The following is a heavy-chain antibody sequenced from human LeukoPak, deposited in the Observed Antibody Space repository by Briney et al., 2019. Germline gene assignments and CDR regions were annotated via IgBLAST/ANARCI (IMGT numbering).Heavy chain of an antibody. CDR3: ARDLYCSSTSCYID. Sequence: PGGPLRLSCAASGFTFSSYAMHWVRQAPGKGLEYVSAISSNGGSTYYANSVKGRFTISRDNSKNTLYLQMGSLRAEDMAVYYCARDLYCSSTSCYIDWGQGTLVTVSS. V-gene: IGHV3-64*01. CDR2: ISSNGGST. J-gene: IGHJ4*02. D-gene: IGHD2-2*02. CDR1: GFTFSSYA.